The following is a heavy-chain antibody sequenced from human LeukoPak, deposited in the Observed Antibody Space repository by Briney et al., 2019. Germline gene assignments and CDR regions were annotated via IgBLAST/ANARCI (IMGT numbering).Heavy chain of an antibody. CDR3: ARDRGRITMIKYYFDY. CDR1: GYTFTTYG. V-gene: IGHV1-18*01. J-gene: IGHJ4*02. CDR2: ISAYNGNT. Sequence: ASVKASCKASGYTFTTYGISWVRQAPGHGLEWMGWISAYNGNTNYAQKLQGRVTMTTDTSTSTAYMELRSLRSDDTAVYYCARDRGRITMIKYYFDYWGQGTLVTVSS. D-gene: IGHD3-22*01.